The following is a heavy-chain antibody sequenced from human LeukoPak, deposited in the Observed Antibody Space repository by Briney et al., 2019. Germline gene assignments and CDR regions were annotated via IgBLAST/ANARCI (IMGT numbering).Heavy chain of an antibody. Sequence: ASVKVSCKASGYTFSDSYMYWVRLAPGQGLEWLGLVNAEGGGTTYAQKFQGRVTMTRDTSISTAYIELSSLRSDDTAIYYCARTTTLTSVFDYWGQGTLVTVSS. V-gene: IGHV1-2*02. J-gene: IGHJ4*02. CDR2: VNAEGGGT. CDR1: GYTFSDSY. CDR3: ARTTTLTSVFDY. D-gene: IGHD4-17*01.